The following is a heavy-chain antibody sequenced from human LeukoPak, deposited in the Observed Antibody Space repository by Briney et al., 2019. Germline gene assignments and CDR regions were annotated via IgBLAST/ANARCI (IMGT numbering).Heavy chain of an antibody. Sequence: GGSLRLSCAASGFTVSSHYMSWVRQAPGKGLEWVSVLYSGGTIDYADSVRGRFTISRDNSRNTLYLQMNSLKAEDTAVYFCARGNGYISGRVDYNWFDPWGQGTLVTVSS. D-gene: IGHD5-18*01. J-gene: IGHJ5*02. CDR3: ARGNGYISGRVDYNWFDP. V-gene: IGHV3-53*01. CDR1: GFTVSSHY. CDR2: LYSGGTI.